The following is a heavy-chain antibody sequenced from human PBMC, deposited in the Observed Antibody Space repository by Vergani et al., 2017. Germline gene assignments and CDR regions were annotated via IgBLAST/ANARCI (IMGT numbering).Heavy chain of an antibody. D-gene: IGHD6-25*01. V-gene: IGHV3-43D*04. CDR1: GFTFDGYA. J-gene: IGHJ6*02. Sequence: EVQLVESGGVVVQPGGSLRLSCAASGFTFDGYAMHWVRQAPGKGLEWVSLISWDGGSTYYADSVKGRFTISRDNSENSLYLQMNSLRAEDTALYYCAKPHAATRYGMDVWGQGTTVTVSS. CDR2: ISWDGGST. CDR3: AKPHAATRYGMDV.